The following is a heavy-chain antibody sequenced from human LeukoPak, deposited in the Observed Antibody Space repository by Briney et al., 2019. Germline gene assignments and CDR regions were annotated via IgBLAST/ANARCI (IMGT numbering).Heavy chain of an antibody. D-gene: IGHD3-10*01. Sequence: AGGSLRLSCAASGFTFSSYGMHWVRQAPGKGLEWVAFIRYDGSNKYYADSVKGRFTISRDNSKNTLYLQMNSLRAEDTAVYYRAKDGEYYYGSGSYYSDAFDIWGQGAMVTVSS. CDR2: IRYDGSNK. CDR1: GFTFSSYG. J-gene: IGHJ3*02. CDR3: AKDGEYYYGSGSYYSDAFDI. V-gene: IGHV3-30*02.